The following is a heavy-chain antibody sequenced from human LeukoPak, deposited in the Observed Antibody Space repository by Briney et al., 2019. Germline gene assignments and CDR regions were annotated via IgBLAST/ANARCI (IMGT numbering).Heavy chain of an antibody. CDR1: GFSVGTYE. Sequence: GGSLRLSCTPSGFSVGTYEMNWVRQAPGKGLEWLSNIGPGDRTLYNADTVQGRFTISRDNAKNSVFLHMSSLRDEDSGVYFCAREGIAGPSGHDAFDIWGQGTVVTVSS. J-gene: IGHJ3*02. CDR2: IGPGDRTL. V-gene: IGHV3-48*03. CDR3: AREGIAGPSGHDAFDI. D-gene: IGHD2-21*01.